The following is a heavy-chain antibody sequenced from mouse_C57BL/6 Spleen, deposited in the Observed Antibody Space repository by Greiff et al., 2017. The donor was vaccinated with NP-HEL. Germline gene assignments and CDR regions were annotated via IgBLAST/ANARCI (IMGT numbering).Heavy chain of an antibody. CDR3: ARFYYDYEDYFDY. D-gene: IGHD2-4*01. Sequence: QVQLKESGPELVKPGASVKLSCKASGYAFSSSWMNWVKQRPGTGLEWIGRIYPGDGDTNYTGTFKGKATLTAAKSSSTAYMQLSSLTSEDSAVYFCARFYYDYEDYFDYGGKGTTLTVSS. V-gene: IGHV1-82*01. J-gene: IGHJ2*01. CDR1: GYAFSSSW. CDR2: IYPGDGDT.